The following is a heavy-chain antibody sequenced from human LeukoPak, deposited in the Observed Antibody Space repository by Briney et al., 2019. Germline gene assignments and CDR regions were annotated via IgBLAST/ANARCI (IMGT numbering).Heavy chain of an antibody. CDR2: ISWNSGTK. CDR3: AKASSHWYFDL. V-gene: IGHV3-9*01. Sequence: GGSLRLSCATSGFTFSDYAMHWVRQAPVMGLEWVASISWNSGTKDYADSVKGRFTISRDNAEKSLFLQMNTLRPEDTAFYYCAKASSHWYFDLWGRGTLVTVSS. J-gene: IGHJ2*01. CDR1: GFTFSDYA.